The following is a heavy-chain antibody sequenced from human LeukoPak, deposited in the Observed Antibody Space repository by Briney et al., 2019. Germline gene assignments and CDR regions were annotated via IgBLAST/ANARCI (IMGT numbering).Heavy chain of an antibody. Sequence: PGGSLRLSCAASGFTFSSYSMNWVRQAPGKGLEWVSSISSSSSYIYYADSVKGRFTISRDNAKNSLYLQMNSLRAEDTAVYYCASGDYVWGSYRYTGAFDIWGQGTMVTVSS. CDR3: ASGDYVWGSYRYTGAFDI. CDR1: GFTFSSYS. CDR2: ISSSSSYI. J-gene: IGHJ3*02. V-gene: IGHV3-21*01. D-gene: IGHD3-16*02.